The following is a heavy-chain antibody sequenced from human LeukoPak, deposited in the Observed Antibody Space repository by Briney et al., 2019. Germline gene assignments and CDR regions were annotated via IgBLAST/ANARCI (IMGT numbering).Heavy chain of an antibody. CDR1: GLTFSRHW. Sequence: PGASLRLSCEASGLTFSRHWMSWVRQAPGKGLEWVANIKQDGSEKYYVDSVKGRFTISRDNAKKSLSLQMNGLRVDDTAAYYCAAGEGWVFDYWGQGTLVTVSS. J-gene: IGHJ4*02. CDR3: AAGEGWVFDY. V-gene: IGHV3-7*01. D-gene: IGHD1-26*01. CDR2: IKQDGSEK.